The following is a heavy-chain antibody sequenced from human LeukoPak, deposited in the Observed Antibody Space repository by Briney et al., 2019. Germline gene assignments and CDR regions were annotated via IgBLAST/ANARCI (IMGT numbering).Heavy chain of an antibody. CDR3: ATDLRGYYDILTGRP. D-gene: IGHD3-9*01. J-gene: IGHJ5*02. V-gene: IGHV1-2*02. CDR2: INPNSGGT. Sequence: GASVKVSCKASGYTFTGYYMHWVRQAPGQGLEWMGWINPNSGGTNYAQKFQGRVTMTEDTSTDTAYMELSSLRSEDTAVYYCATDLRGYYDILTGRPWGQGTLVTVSS. CDR1: GYTFTGYY.